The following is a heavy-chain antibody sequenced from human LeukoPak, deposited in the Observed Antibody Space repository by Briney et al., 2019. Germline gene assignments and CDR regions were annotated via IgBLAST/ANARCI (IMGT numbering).Heavy chain of an antibody. CDR2: INPNSGGT. D-gene: IGHD1/OR15-1a*01. J-gene: IGHJ5*02. CDR3: ARDRVGTNPNWFDP. Sequence: ASVKVSCKASGYIFTGYYMHWVRQAPGQGLEWMGWINPNSGGTNSAQKFQGRVTMTRDTSISTAYMELSNLRSDDTAVYYCARDRVGTNPNWFDPWGQGTLVTVSS. CDR1: GYIFTGYY. V-gene: IGHV1-2*02.